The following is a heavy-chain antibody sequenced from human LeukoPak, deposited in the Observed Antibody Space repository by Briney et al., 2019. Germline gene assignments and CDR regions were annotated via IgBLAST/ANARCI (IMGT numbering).Heavy chain of an antibody. CDR2: INPSGGST. CDR3: ARGTTDDY. V-gene: IGHV1-46*01. CDR1: GYTFTSYY. Sequence: ASEKVSCKASGYTFTSYYIDWVRQAPGQGLEWTGVINPSGGSTRYAQKFQGRVTMTGDPSTRTVYMELSSLTSDDTAVYYCARGTTDDYWGQGTPVTVSS. D-gene: IGHD1-1*01. J-gene: IGHJ4*02.